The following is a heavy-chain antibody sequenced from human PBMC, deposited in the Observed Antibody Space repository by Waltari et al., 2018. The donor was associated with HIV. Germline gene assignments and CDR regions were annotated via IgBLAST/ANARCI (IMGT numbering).Heavy chain of an antibody. CDR2: ISYDGSNK. J-gene: IGHJ4*02. CDR1: GFTFSSYG. V-gene: IGHV3-30*18. CDR3: ANSGEYSSSRGGY. Sequence: QVQLVESGGGVVQPGRSLRLSCAASGFTFSSYGMHWVRQAPGKGLEWVAVISYDGSNKYYADSVKGRFTISRDNSKNTLYLQMNSLRAEDTAVYYCANSGEYSSSRGGYWDQGTLVTVSS. D-gene: IGHD6-6*01.